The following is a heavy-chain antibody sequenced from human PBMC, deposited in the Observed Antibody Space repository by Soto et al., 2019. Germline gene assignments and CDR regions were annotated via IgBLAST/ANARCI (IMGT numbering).Heavy chain of an antibody. CDR3: AKDKKYYDFWSGYYNNYYYYGMDV. D-gene: IGHD3-3*01. V-gene: IGHV3-23*01. CDR1: GFTFSSYA. J-gene: IGHJ6*02. CDR2: ISGSGGST. Sequence: QTGGSLRLSCAASGFTFSSYAMSWVRQAPGKGLEWVSAISGSGGSTYYADSVKGRFTISRDNSKNTLYLQMNSLRAEDTAVYYCAKDKKYYDFWSGYYNNYYYYGMDVWGQGTTVTVSS.